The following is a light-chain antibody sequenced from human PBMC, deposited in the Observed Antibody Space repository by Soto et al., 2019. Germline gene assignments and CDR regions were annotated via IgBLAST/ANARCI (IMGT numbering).Light chain of an antibody. CDR1: QGIRND. V-gene: IGKV1-6*01. J-gene: IGKJ2*01. CDR2: AAS. Sequence: AIQMTQSPSSLSASVGDRVTITCRASQGIRNDLDWFQQKPGKAPKLLIYAASTLQSGVPSRFSGSGSGTDFTLTISCLQSEDFATYYCQQYYSYPMYTFGQGTKVDIK. CDR3: QQYYSYPMYT.